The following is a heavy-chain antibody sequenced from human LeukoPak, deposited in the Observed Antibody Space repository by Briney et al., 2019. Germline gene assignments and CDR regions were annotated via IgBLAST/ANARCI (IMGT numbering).Heavy chain of an antibody. Sequence: GRSLRLFCAASGFTFSSYAMSWVRQAPGKGLEWVSHGGSGGSKYYADSVRGRFTISRDTSKSTMYLQMNSLTADDTAVYYCAKNRRRESHSYYMDVWGKGTTVTVAS. CDR1: GFTFSSYA. CDR3: AKNRRRESHSYYMDV. CDR2: GGSGGSK. D-gene: IGHD1-14*01. V-gene: IGHV3-23*01. J-gene: IGHJ6*03.